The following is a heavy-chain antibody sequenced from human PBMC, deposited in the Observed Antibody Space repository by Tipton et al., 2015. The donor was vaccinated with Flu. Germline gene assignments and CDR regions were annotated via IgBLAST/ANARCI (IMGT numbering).Heavy chain of an antibody. D-gene: IGHD3-10*01. CDR3: SRSTYYYGSGSSDY. J-gene: IGHJ4*02. V-gene: IGHV4-38-2*01. CDR2: ISHSGST. CDR1: GDAVASDYY. Sequence: TLSLTCSASGDAVASDYYWGWIRQPPGKGLEWIATISHSGSTYYKPSLKSRVTISLDTFQNQFSLKVNSVTAADTAVYYCSRSTYYYGSGSSDYWGQGTLVTVSS.